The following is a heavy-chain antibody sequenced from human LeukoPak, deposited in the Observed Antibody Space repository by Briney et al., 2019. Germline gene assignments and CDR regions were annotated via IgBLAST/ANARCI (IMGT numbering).Heavy chain of an antibody. Sequence: GGSLRLSCAASGFTFSSYSMNWVRQAPGKGLEWVSSISSSSSYIYCADSVKGRFTISRDNAKNSLYLQMNSLRAEDTAVYYCAREHLVRGVSFDYWGQGTLATVSS. CDR2: ISSSSSYI. D-gene: IGHD3-10*01. CDR3: AREHLVRGVSFDY. CDR1: GFTFSSYS. V-gene: IGHV3-21*01. J-gene: IGHJ4*02.